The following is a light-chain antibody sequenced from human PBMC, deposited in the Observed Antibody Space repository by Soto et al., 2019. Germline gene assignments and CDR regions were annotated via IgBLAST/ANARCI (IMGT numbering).Light chain of an antibody. Sequence: QSVLTQPPSASGSPGQSVTISCTGTSSGVGGYNYVSWYQQHPGKAPKVVIYEVSKRPSGVPDRFSGSKSGNTASLTVSGLQAEDEADYYCTSYVGGNNHYVFGTGTKVTVL. V-gene: IGLV2-8*01. J-gene: IGLJ1*01. CDR2: EVS. CDR1: SSGVGGYNY. CDR3: TSYVGGNNHYV.